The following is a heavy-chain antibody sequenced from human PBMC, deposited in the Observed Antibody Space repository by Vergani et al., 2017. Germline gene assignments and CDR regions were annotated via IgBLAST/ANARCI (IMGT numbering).Heavy chain of an antibody. CDR2: VYHPGKT. J-gene: IGHJ6*02. D-gene: IGHD2-21*02. V-gene: IGHV4-39*01. Sequence: QLQLQEAGPGLVKPSETLSLTCSVSGASITSSAYYWGWVRQSPGKGLECIGNVYHPGKTYYNPSLESRVTMSVDTSKNQCSMKLKSVTAADTAVYYCVSTEVVVVTVVIHYYGMDVWGQGTTVSVSS. CDR1: GASITSSAYY. CDR3: VSTEVVVVTVVIHYYGMDV.